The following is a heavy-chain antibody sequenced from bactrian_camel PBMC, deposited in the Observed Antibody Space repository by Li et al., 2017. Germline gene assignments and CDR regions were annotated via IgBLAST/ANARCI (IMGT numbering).Heavy chain of an antibody. CDR1: GFTFSTYP. Sequence: DVQLVESGGGLVQPGGSLRLSCAASGFTFSTYPMGWVRQAPGKGLEWVSGINSGGTITYYPDSVKDRFTISRDNAKDAIYLRMDGLKPEDTALYYCATVGASNCLKDSWDRVAPIDRGQGTQVTVS. CDR2: INSGGTIT. CDR3: ATVGASNCLKDSWDRVAPID. V-gene: IGHV3S40*01. J-gene: IGHJ4*01. D-gene: IGHD8*01.